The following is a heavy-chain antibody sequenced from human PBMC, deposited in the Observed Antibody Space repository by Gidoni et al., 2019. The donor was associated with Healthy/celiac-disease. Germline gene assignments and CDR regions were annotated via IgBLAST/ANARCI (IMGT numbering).Heavy chain of an antibody. CDR3: AKDIKYDFGNGGAGMDV. D-gene: IGHD3-3*01. V-gene: IGHV3-43D*03. Sequence: EVQLVESGGVVVQPGGSLRLSCAASGFTFDDYAMHWVRQAPGKGLEWVSLISWDGGSTYYADSVKGRFTISRDNSKNSLYLQMNSLRAEDTALYYCAKDIKYDFGNGGAGMDVWGQGTTVTVSS. CDR2: ISWDGGST. J-gene: IGHJ6*02. CDR1: GFTFDDYA.